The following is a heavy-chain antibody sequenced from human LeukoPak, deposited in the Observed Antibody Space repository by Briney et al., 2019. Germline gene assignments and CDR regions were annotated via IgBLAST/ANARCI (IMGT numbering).Heavy chain of an antibody. CDR1: GFTFSNAW. D-gene: IGHD6-13*01. CDR2: IKSKADGGTT. Sequence: GGSLRLSCAASGFTFSNAWMSWVRQAPGKGLEWVGHIKSKADGGTTDYAAPVKGRFTISRDDSKNTLYLQMNSLKTEDTAVYYCTRQQLVLDYWGQGTLVTVSS. J-gene: IGHJ4*02. CDR3: TRQQLVLDY. V-gene: IGHV3-15*01.